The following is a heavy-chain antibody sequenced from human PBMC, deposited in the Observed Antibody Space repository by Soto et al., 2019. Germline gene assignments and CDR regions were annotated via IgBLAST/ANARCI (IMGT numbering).Heavy chain of an antibody. CDR2: IHDSGST. CDR1: GGSIRSSGDD. V-gene: IGHV4-31*03. Sequence: QVELQESGPGLVKPSQTLSLTCTVSGGSIRSSGDDCCWIRQHPGKGLEWIGYIHDSGSTYYNQYIKSRVTISVDTSKNQCSRKLTSVTAADTAGYYCASQATGWYPDYWGQGPLVTVSS. CDR3: ASQATGWYPDY. J-gene: IGHJ4*02. D-gene: IGHD6-19*01.